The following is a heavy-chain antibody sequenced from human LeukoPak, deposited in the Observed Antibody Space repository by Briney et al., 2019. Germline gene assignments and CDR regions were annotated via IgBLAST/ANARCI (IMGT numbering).Heavy chain of an antibody. CDR3: ARGGSLGY. CDR1: GFTFSSYS. Sequence: GGSLRLSCVASGFTFSSYSMNWVRQAPGKGLEWVSKISSSGSAIYYADSVKGRFTISRDNAKSSLYLQMNSLRVEDTAVYYCARGGSLGYWGQGTLVTVSS. J-gene: IGHJ4*02. D-gene: IGHD6-19*01. CDR2: ISSSGSAI. V-gene: IGHV3-48*04.